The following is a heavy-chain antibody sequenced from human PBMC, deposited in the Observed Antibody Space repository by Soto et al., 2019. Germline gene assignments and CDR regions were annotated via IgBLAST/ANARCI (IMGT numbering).Heavy chain of an antibody. V-gene: IGHV3-7*05. CDR3: AKDVR. J-gene: IGHJ4*02. CDR1: GFTFSTHW. Sequence: EVQLVESGGDLVQPGGSLRLSCAASGFTFSTHWMSWVRQAPGKGLEWVANRKEDGSESYYADSVKGRFTISRDNAKNSLYLQMNGLRVEDTALYYCAKDVRWGQGTLVTVSS. CDR2: RKEDGSES.